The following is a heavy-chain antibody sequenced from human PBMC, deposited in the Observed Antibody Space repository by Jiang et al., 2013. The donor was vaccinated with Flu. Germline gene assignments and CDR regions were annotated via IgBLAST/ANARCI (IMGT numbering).Heavy chain of an antibody. CDR1: GAPISSSNW. Sequence: GLVKPSGTLSLTCAVSGAPISSSNWWSWVRQPPGKGLEWIGEIYHSGSTNYNPSLKSRVTISVDKSKNQFSLKLSSVTAADTAVYYCAREGSRPQGGDAFDIWGQGTMVTVSS. D-gene: IGHD6-13*01. CDR3: AREGSRPQGGDAFDI. V-gene: IGHV4-4*02. J-gene: IGHJ3*02. CDR2: IYHSGST.